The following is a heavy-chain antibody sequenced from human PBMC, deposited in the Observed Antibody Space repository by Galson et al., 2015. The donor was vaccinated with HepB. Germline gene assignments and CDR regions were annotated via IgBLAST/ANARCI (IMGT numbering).Heavy chain of an antibody. CDR1: GFTFSSYG. J-gene: IGHJ4*02. CDR3: ARDFESGSYFRGGYDY. V-gene: IGHV3-33*01. D-gene: IGHD3-10*01. Sequence: SLRLSCAASGFTFSSYGMHWVRQAPGKGLEWVAVIWYDGSNKYYADSVKGRFTISRDNSRNTLYLQMNSLRAEGTAVYYCARDFESGSYFRGGYDYWGQGTLVTVSS. CDR2: IWYDGSNK.